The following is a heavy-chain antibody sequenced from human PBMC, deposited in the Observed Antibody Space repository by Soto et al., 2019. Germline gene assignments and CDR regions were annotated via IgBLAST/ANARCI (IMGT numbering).Heavy chain of an antibody. CDR3: AKEATTIYYYYYYMDV. CDR2: ISGSGAGT. CDR1: GFTFSNYA. V-gene: IGHV3-23*01. Sequence: GGSLRLSCAASGFTFSNYAMSWVRQAPGKGLEWVSTISGSGAGTYYADSVEGRFTISRDNSKNTLYLQMNSLRAADTAIYYCAKEATTIYYYYYYMDVWGKGTTVTVSS. J-gene: IGHJ6*03.